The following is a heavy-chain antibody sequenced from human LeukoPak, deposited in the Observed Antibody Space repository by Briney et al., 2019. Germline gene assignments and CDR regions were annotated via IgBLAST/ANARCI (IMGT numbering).Heavy chain of an antibody. V-gene: IGHV4-39*01. D-gene: IGHD7-27*01. CDR3: ASLRRTGDLPTFDY. CDR1: GGSISSSSYY. CDR2: IYYSGST. Sequence: PSETLSLTCTVSGGSISSSSYYWGWIRQPPGKGLEWIGSIYYSGSTYYNPSLKSRVTISVDTSKNQFSLKLRSVTAADTVVYYCASLRRTGDLPTFDYWGQGTLVTVSS. J-gene: IGHJ4*02.